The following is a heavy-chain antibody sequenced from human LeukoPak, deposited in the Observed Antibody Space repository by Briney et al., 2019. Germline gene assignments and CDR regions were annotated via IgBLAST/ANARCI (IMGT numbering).Heavy chain of an antibody. CDR1: GYTFTSYY. J-gene: IGHJ4*02. Sequence: ASVKVSCKASGYTFTSYYMHWVRQAPGQGLEWMGIINPSGGSTSYAQKFQGRVTITADESTSTAYMELSSLRSEDTAVYYCARDDGSSPPWLFDYWGQGTLVTVSS. D-gene: IGHD6-6*01. CDR2: INPSGGST. V-gene: IGHV1-46*01. CDR3: ARDDGSSPPWLFDY.